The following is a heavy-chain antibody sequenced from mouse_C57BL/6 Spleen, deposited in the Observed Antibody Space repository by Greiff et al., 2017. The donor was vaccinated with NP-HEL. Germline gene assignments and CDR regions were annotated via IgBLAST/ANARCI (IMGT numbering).Heavy chain of an antibody. CDR2: ISDGGSYT. J-gene: IGHJ3*01. D-gene: IGHD1-1*01. CDR1: GFTFSSYA. Sequence: EVKLVESGGGLVKPGGSLKLSCAASGFTFSSYAMSWVRQTPEKRLEWVATISDGGSYTYYPDNVQGRFTISRDNAKNNLYLQMSHLKSEDTAMYYCARGITTVVAPFAYWGQGTLVTVSA. V-gene: IGHV5-4*03. CDR3: ARGITTVVAPFAY.